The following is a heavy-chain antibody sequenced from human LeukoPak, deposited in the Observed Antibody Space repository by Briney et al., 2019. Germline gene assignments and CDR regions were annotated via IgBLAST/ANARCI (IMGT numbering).Heavy chain of an antibody. J-gene: IGHJ4*02. Sequence: ASVKVSCKASGYTFTGYYFHWVRQAPGQGLDWMGWINPNSGGTNYAQKFQARVTMTRDTSISTVYMELSRLTSDDTAVYYCARDRESTTADNRWEIDYWGQGTLVTVSS. V-gene: IGHV1-2*02. CDR3: ARDRESTTADNRWEIDY. CDR2: INPNSGGT. D-gene: IGHD5/OR15-5a*01. CDR1: GYTFTGYY.